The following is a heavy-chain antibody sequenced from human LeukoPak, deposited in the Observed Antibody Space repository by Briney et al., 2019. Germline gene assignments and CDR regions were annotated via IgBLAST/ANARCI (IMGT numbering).Heavy chain of an antibody. J-gene: IGHJ4*02. CDR1: GGTFSSYA. V-gene: IGHV1-69*05. D-gene: IGHD2-21*01. CDR3: ARAGSYCGGDCYLGDY. Sequence: GASVKVSCKASGGTFSSYAISWVRQAPGQGLEWMGGIIPIFGTANYAQKFQGRVTITTDESTSTAYMELSSLRSEDTAVYYCARAGSYCGGDCYLGDYWGQGTLVTVSS. CDR2: IIPIFGTA.